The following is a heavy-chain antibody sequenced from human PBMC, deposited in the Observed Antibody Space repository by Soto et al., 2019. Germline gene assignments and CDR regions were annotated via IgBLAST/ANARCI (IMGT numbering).Heavy chain of an antibody. Sequence: PGESLKISCKGSGYSFTSYWIGWVRQMPGKGLEWMGIIYPGDSDTRYSPSFQGQVTISADKSISTAYLQWSSLKASDTAMYYCARSRETRFWSGYPSYGMDVWGQGTTVTVSS. D-gene: IGHD3-3*01. CDR3: ARSRETRFWSGYPSYGMDV. J-gene: IGHJ6*02. V-gene: IGHV5-51*01. CDR2: IYPGDSDT. CDR1: GYSFTSYW.